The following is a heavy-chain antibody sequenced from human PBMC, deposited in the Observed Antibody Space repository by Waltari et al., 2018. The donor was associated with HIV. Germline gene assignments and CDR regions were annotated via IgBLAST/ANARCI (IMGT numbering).Heavy chain of an antibody. V-gene: IGHV1-2*06. CDR1: GYTFSNYY. CDR2: LNPSNGGT. D-gene: IGHD2-2*01. Sequence: QVQLVQSGAEGKTPGASVEVSCKASGYTFSNYYLHWVRQAPGQGLEWIGRLNPSNGGTNYAQSFQGRVTMTRDTSISTAYMELTRLTSDDTAVYYCARAYCSATGCQIGGYWGQGTLVTVSS. CDR3: ARAYCSATGCQIGGY. J-gene: IGHJ4*02.